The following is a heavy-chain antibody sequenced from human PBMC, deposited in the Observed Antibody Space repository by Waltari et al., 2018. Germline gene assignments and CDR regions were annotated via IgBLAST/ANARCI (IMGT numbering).Heavy chain of an antibody. J-gene: IGHJ4*02. Sequence: EVQLLVSGGGLVQPGGSLRLSCVASVFTFSTYVMNWVRQAPGKGLEWVSSISDAGGIINYADSVKGRFTISRDNSKNTLYLQMNSLRVEDSAVYYCARASGVDYWGQGTLVTISS. CDR2: ISDAGGII. V-gene: IGHV3-23*01. D-gene: IGHD3-16*01. CDR1: VFTFSTYV. CDR3: ARASGVDY.